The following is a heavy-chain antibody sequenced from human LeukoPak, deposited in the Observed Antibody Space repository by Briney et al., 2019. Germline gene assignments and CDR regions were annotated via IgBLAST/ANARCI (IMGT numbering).Heavy chain of an antibody. CDR1: GGSISSGGYY. V-gene: IGHV4-31*03. CDR3: ARGVLIVVVNNWSDAFDI. D-gene: IGHD3-22*01. J-gene: IGHJ3*02. Sequence: SETLSLICTVSGGSISSGGYYWSWIRQHPGKGLEWIGYIYYSGSTYYNPSLKSRVTISVDTSKNQFSLKLSSVTAADTAVYYCARGVLIVVVNNWSDAFDIWGQGTMVTVSS. CDR2: IYYSGST.